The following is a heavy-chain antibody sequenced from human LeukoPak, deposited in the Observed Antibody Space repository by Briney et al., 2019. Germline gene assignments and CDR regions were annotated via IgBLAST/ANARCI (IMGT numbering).Heavy chain of an antibody. J-gene: IGHJ4*02. CDR2: IFHTGSS. CDR3: ARAGTNLGHYDY. V-gene: IGHV4-38-2*02. Sequence: PSETLSLNCTVSGYSISSGYYWGWIRQPPGKGLEWLTNIFHTGSSYYHPSLESRLTISVDKSKDQLSLNLNSVTAADTAVYYCARAGTNLGHYDYWGQGTLVTVSS. D-gene: IGHD1-14*01. CDR1: GYSISSGYY.